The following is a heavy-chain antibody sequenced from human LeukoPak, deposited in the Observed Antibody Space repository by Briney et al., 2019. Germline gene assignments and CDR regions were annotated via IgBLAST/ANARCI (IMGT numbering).Heavy chain of an antibody. J-gene: IGHJ6*02. V-gene: IGHV3-21*01. CDR3: ARFGDSHDMDV. CDR1: GFTFSSFN. CDR2: ISSTSSLI. Sequence: KAGGSLRLSCAASGFTFSSFNMNWVRQAPGKGLEWVSSISSTSSLIWYADSLKGRFTISRDNAKNSLYLQMDSLRAEDTAVYYCARFGDSHDMDVWGQGTTVTVSS. D-gene: IGHD3-16*01.